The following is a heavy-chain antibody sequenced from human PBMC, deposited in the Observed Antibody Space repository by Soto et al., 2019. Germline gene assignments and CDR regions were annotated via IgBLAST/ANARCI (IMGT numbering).Heavy chain of an antibody. CDR1: GYTFTSYA. D-gene: IGHD6-19*01. Sequence: GASVKVSCKASGYTFTSYAMHWVRQAPGQRLEWMGWINAGNGNTKYSQKFQGRVTITRDTSASTAYMELGSLRSEDTAVYYCARARGIAVAGTRWFDPWGQGTLVTVSS. CDR2: INAGNGNT. CDR3: ARARGIAVAGTRWFDP. J-gene: IGHJ5*02. V-gene: IGHV1-3*01.